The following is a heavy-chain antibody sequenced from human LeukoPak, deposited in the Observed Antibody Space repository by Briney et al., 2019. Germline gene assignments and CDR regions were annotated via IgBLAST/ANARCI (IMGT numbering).Heavy chain of an antibody. J-gene: IGHJ4*02. CDR1: GFTFSSYW. CDR2: IDRDGSRI. D-gene: IGHD4-23*01. CDR3: VRGNDYGGPHY. V-gene: IGHV3-74*01. Sequence: GGSLRLSCAVSGFTFSSYWMHWVRQAPGKGLVWVSRIDRDGSRINYADSVKGRFTISRDNGKNTLFLQMNSLRAEEAAVYYCVRGNDYGGPHYWGQGTLVTVSS.